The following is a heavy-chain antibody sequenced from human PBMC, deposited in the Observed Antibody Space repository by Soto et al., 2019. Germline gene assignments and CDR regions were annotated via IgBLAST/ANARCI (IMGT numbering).Heavy chain of an antibody. CDR1: GGSISSGGYY. V-gene: IGHV4-31*03. J-gene: IGHJ4*02. CDR2: IYYSGST. CDR3: ARDEAYSSSPNFDY. Sequence: SETLSLTCTVSGGSISSGGYYWSWIRQHPGKGQEWIGYIYYSGSTYYNPSLKSRVTISVDTSKNQFSLKLSYVTAADTAVYYCARDEAYSSSPNFDYWGQGTLVTVSS. D-gene: IGHD6-6*01.